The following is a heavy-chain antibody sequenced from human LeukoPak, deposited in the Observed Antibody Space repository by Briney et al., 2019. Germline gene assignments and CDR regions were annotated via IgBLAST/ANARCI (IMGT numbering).Heavy chain of an antibody. D-gene: IGHD3-3*01. Sequence: KPSETLSLTCAVYGGSFSGYYWSWIRQPPAKGLERIGEINHSGSTNYNPSLKSRVTISIDTYKNQFSLKLSSVTAADTAVYYCARGVLRFFRSGYYRGHWFDPRGQGTLVTVSS. CDR3: ARGVLRFFRSGYYRGHWFDP. J-gene: IGHJ5*02. CDR1: GGSFSGYY. V-gene: IGHV4-34*01. CDR2: INHSGST.